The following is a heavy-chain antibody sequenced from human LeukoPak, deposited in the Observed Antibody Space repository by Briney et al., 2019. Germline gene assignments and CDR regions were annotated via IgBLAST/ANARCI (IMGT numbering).Heavy chain of an antibody. D-gene: IGHD4-23*01. Sequence: GGSLRLSCAASGFIFSSYWMHWVRQVPGKGLVWVSRVYTDGTTADFADSVKGRFTVSRDNAKNTLYLQMDSLRAEDTAMYYCARSVVSTYWYFDLWGRGTLVTVSS. J-gene: IGHJ2*01. V-gene: IGHV3-74*01. CDR1: GFIFSSYW. CDR3: ARSVVSTYWYFDL. CDR2: VYTDGTTA.